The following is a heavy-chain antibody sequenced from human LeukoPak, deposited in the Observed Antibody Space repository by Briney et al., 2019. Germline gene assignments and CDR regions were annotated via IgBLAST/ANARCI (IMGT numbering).Heavy chain of an antibody. CDR1: GGSISSGGYS. CDR2: IYYSGST. J-gene: IGHJ4*02. CDR3: AGRTDSSGYYYGGFDY. V-gene: IGHV4-30-4*07. D-gene: IGHD3-22*01. Sequence: SETLSLTCAVSGGSISSGGYSWSWIRQPPGKGLEWIGYIYYSGSTYYNPSLKSRVTISVDTSKNQFSLKLSSVAAADTAVYYCAGRTDSSGYYYGGFDYWGQGTLVTVSS.